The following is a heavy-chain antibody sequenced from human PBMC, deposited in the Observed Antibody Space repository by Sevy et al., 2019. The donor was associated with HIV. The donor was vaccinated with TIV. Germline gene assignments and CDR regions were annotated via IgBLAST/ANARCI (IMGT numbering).Heavy chain of an antibody. CDR1: GGSFSGYY. J-gene: IGHJ6*02. Sequence: SETLSLTCAVYGGSFSGYYWSWIRQPPGKGLEWIGEINHSGSTNYNPSLKSRVTISVDTSKNQFSLKLSSVTAADTTVYYCASRYYYYGMDVWGQGTTVTVSS. CDR2: INHSGST. V-gene: IGHV4-34*01. CDR3: ASRYYYYGMDV.